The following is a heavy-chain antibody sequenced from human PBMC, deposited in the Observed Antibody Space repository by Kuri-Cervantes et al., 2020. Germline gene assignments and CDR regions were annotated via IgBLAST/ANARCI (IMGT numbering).Heavy chain of an antibody. CDR1: GYTFTSYG. CDR3: ARERPNSGYDCVFDY. J-gene: IGHJ4*02. CDR2: ISAYNGNT. D-gene: IGHD5-12*01. Sequence: ASVKVSCKASGYTFTSYGISWVRQAPGQGLEWMGWISAYNGNTNYAQKLQGRVTMTTDTSTSTAYMELSRLRSDDTAVYYCARERPNSGYDCVFDYWGQGTLVTVSS. V-gene: IGHV1-18*01.